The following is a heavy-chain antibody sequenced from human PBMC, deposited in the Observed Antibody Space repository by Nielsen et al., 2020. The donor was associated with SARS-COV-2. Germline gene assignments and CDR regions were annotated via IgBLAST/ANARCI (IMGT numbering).Heavy chain of an antibody. CDR1: GFRFTSYS. CDR3: ARDQDGGAATSNWYFDL. J-gene: IGHJ2*01. CDR2: ITMSGAYM. D-gene: IGHD6-25*01. V-gene: IGHV3-21*06. Sequence: GESLKISCAASGFRFTSYSMNWVRQAPGKGLEWVASITMSGAYMYYADSVRGRFTVSRDNAENSLYLQMNSLREEDTAVYYCARDQDGGAATSNWYFDLWGRGTLVIVSS.